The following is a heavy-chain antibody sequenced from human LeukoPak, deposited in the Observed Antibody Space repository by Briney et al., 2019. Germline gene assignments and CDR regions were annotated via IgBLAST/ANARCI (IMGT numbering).Heavy chain of an antibody. Sequence: SVKVSCKASGGTFSSYAISWVRQAPGQGLEWMGGIIPIFGTANYAQKFQGRVTITADESTSTAYMELSSLRSEDTAVYYCAREITFGGVIVLGYYFDYWGQETLVTVSS. CDR2: IIPIFGTA. CDR1: GGTFSSYA. J-gene: IGHJ4*02. CDR3: AREITFGGVIVLGYYFDY. D-gene: IGHD3-16*02. V-gene: IGHV1-69*13.